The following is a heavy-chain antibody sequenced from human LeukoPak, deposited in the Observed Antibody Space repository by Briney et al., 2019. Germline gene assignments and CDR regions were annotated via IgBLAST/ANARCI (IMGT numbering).Heavy chain of an antibody. CDR3: AREGGYSGHFDY. CDR2: ISYDGSNK. Sequence: PGGSLRLSCAASGFTFSSYAMHWVRQAPGKGLEWVAVISYDGSNKYYADSVKGRFTISRDNSKNTLYLQMNSLRAEDTAVYYWAREGGYSGHFDYWGQGTLVTVSS. CDR1: GFTFSSYA. V-gene: IGHV3-30-3*01. D-gene: IGHD3-22*01. J-gene: IGHJ4*02.